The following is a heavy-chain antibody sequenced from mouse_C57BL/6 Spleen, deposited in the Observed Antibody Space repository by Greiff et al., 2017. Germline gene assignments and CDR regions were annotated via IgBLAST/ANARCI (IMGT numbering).Heavy chain of an antibody. CDR3: ARRGYGSSYSFAY. Sequence: VQLKQSGPELVKPGASVKISCKASGYTFTDYYMNWVKQSHGKSLEWIGDINPNNGGTSYNQKFKGKATLTVDKSSSTAYMELRSLTSEDSAVYYCARRGYGSSYSFAYWGQGTLVTVSA. CDR1: GYTFTDYY. V-gene: IGHV1-26*01. D-gene: IGHD1-1*01. CDR2: INPNNGGT. J-gene: IGHJ3*01.